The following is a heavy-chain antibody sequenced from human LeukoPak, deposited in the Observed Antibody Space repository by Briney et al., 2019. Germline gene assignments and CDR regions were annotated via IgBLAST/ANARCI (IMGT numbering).Heavy chain of an antibody. CDR2: IIPILGIA. J-gene: IGHJ4*02. Sequence: GSSVKVSCKASGGTFSSYAISWVRQAPGQGLEWMGRIIPILGIANYAQKFQGRVTITADKSTSTAYMELSSLRPEDTAVYYCATGGLAVAGYYFDYWGQGTLVTVSS. D-gene: IGHD6-19*01. CDR3: ATGGLAVAGYYFDY. V-gene: IGHV1-69*04. CDR1: GGTFSSYA.